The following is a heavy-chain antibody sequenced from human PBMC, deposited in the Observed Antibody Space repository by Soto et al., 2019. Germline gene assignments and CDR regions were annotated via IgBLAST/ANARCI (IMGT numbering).Heavy chain of an antibody. CDR3: ARGSAYFSSSSCYPRVGYYYYGMDV. CDR2: INPSGGST. J-gene: IGHJ6*02. Sequence: GASVKVSCKASGYTFTSYYMHWVRQAPGQGLEWMGIINPSGGSTSYAQKFQGRVTMTRDTSTSTVYMELSSLRSEDTAVYYCARGSAYFSSSSCYPRVGYYYYGMDVWGQGTTVTVSS. CDR1: GYTFTSYY. V-gene: IGHV1-46*01. D-gene: IGHD2-2*01.